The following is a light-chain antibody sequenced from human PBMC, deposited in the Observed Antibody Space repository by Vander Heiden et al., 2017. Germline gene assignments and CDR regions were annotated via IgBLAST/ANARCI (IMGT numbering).Light chain of an antibody. CDR3: LLYFGGEAV. V-gene: IGLV7-43*01. CDR2: STG. CDR1: TGVVTSAYY. J-gene: IGLJ2*01. Sequence: QTVVTQEPSLTVSPGATVTLTCASSTGVVTSAYYPNWFQQKPGQAPRALIYSTGNKHSWTPARFSGTLLGGKAALTLSGVKPEDEAEYYCLLYFGGEAVFGGGTKLTV.